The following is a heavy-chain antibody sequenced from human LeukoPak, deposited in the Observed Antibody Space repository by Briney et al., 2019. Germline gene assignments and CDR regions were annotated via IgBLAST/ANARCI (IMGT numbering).Heavy chain of an antibody. CDR2: ISSSGSTI. D-gene: IGHD2-2*03. V-gene: IGHV3-11*01. CDR1: GFTFSDYY. Sequence: PGGSLRLSCAASGFTFSDYYMSWIRQAPGKGLEWVSYISSSGSTIYYADSVKGRFTISRDNAKNSLYLQMNSLRAVDTAVYYCASLDIVVVPAAAYDAFDIWGQGTMVTVSS. CDR3: ASLDIVVVPAAAYDAFDI. J-gene: IGHJ3*02.